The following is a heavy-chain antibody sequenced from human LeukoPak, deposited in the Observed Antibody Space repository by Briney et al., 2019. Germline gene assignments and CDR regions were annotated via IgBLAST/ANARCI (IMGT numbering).Heavy chain of an antibody. CDR2: IIPIFGTA. CDR3: ARGPYYDFWSGYYPTKYFQH. V-gene: IGHV1-69*13. CDR1: GYTFTSYG. D-gene: IGHD3-3*01. J-gene: IGHJ1*01. Sequence: ASVKVSCKASGYTFTSYGISWVRQAPGQGLEWMGGIIPIFGTANYAQKFQGRVTITADESTSTAYMELSSLRSEDTAVYYCARGPYYDFWSGYYPTKYFQHWGQGTLVTVSS.